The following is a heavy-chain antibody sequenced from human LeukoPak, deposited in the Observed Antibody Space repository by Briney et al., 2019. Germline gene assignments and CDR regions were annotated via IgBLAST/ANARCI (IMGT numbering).Heavy chain of an antibody. V-gene: IGHV4-61*01. Sequence: ASETLSLTCTVSGGSVSSGSYYWSWIRQPPGKGLEWIGYIYYSGSTNYNPSLKSRVTISVDTSKNQFSLKLSSVTAADTAVYYCARAYYDFWSGYYKGAYFDYWGQGTLVTVSS. D-gene: IGHD3-3*01. CDR1: GGSVSSGSYY. CDR3: ARAYYDFWSGYYKGAYFDY. CDR2: IYYSGST. J-gene: IGHJ4*02.